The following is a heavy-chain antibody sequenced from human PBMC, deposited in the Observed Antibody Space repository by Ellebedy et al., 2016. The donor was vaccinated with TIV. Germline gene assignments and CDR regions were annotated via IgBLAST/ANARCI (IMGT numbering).Heavy chain of an antibody. CDR1: GFTFSDYY. D-gene: IGHD3-3*01. V-gene: IGHV3-11*06. Sequence: GESLKISXAASGFTFSDYYMSWIRQAPGKGLEWVSYISSSSSYTNYADSVKGRFTISRDNAKNSLYLQMNSLRAEDTAVYYCARDQDYDFWSGYYYYYGMDVWGQGTTVTVSS. J-gene: IGHJ6*02. CDR2: ISSSSSYT. CDR3: ARDQDYDFWSGYYYYYGMDV.